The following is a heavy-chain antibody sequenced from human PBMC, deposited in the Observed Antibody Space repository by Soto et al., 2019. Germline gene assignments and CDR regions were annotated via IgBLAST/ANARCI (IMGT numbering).Heavy chain of an antibody. J-gene: IGHJ3*02. D-gene: IGHD2-15*01. V-gene: IGHV3-48*01. CDR3: AREGYCSGGSCYLGPFDI. Sequence: EVQLVESGGGLVQPGGSLRLSCAASGFTFSSYSMNWVRQAPGKGLEWVSYISSGSTTIYYADPVKGRFTISRDNAPKSLYVQMTSLRAEDTAVYYCAREGYCSGGSCYLGPFDIWGQGTMVTVSS. CDR2: ISSGSTTI. CDR1: GFTFSSYS.